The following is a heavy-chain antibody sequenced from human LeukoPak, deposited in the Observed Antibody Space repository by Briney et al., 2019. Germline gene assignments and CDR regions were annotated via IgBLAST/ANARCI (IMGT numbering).Heavy chain of an antibody. CDR1: GFSVNDNY. J-gene: IGHJ4*02. CDR3: ARTNPVYGDYDY. Sequence: GGSLGLSCAVSGFSVNDNYMSWVRQAPGKGLQWVSVMFPDGRTYYADSVKGRFTISRDLARNTLLLQMHSLRADDTAVHYCARTNPVYGDYDYWGQGTLVTVSS. V-gene: IGHV3-53*01. D-gene: IGHD4-17*01. CDR2: MFPDGRT.